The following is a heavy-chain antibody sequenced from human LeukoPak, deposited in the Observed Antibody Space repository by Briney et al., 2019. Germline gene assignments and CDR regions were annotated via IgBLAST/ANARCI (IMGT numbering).Heavy chain of an antibody. CDR3: ATYYYGSGRPDYYYYMDV. Sequence: SETLSLTCTVSGGSISSYYWSWIRQPAGKGLEWIGRIYTSGSTNYNPSLKSRVTMSVDTSKNQFSLKLSSVTAADTAVYYCATYYYGSGRPDYYYYMDVWGKGTTVTVSS. CDR2: IYTSGST. V-gene: IGHV4-4*07. CDR1: GGSISSYY. J-gene: IGHJ6*03. D-gene: IGHD3-10*01.